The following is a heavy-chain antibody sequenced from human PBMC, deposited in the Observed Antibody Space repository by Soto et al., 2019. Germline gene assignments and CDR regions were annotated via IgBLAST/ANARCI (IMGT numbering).Heavy chain of an antibody. V-gene: IGHV3-72*01. CDR2: IRNKVNSYTT. Sequence: EAQLVESGGGWVQPGGSLRLSCAASGFTFSARYMDWVRQAPGKGLEWVGRIRNKVNSYTTEYAASVKGRFTISRDDSNNSLYLQMNSLKTEDTAVYYCASVRGGDFVYWGQGTLVTVSS. CDR3: ASVRGGDFVY. J-gene: IGHJ4*02. CDR1: GFTFSARY. D-gene: IGHD3-16*01.